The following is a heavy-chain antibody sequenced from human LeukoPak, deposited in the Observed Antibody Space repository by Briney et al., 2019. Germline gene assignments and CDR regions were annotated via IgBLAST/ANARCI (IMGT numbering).Heavy chain of an antibody. V-gene: IGHV1-18*01. CDR2: ISAYNGNT. J-gene: IGHJ5*02. D-gene: IGHD3-10*01. Sequence: ASVKVSCKASGYTFTSYGISWVRQAPGQGLEWMGWISAYNGNTNYAQKLQGRVTITTDTSTSTAYMELRSLRSDDTAVYYCARVGLLWFGELLWFDPWGQGTLVTVSS. CDR1: GYTFTSYG. CDR3: ARVGLLWFGELLWFDP.